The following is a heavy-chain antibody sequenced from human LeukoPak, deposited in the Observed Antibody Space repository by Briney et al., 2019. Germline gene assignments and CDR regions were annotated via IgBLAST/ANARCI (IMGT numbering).Heavy chain of an antibody. D-gene: IGHD1-26*01. J-gene: IGHJ4*02. V-gene: IGHV3-21*01. CDR2: ISSSSSSI. Sequence: GGSLRLSCAASGLTFSSYSMNWVRQAPGKGLEWVSSISSSSSSIYYADSVKGRFTISRDNAKNSLYLQMNSLRAEVTAVYYCACGGTYLPYWGQGTLVTVSS. CDR1: GLTFSSYS. CDR3: ACGGTYLPY.